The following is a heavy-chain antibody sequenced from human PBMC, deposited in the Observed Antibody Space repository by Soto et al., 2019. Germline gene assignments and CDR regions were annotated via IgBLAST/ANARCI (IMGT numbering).Heavy chain of an antibody. Sequence: GGSLRLSCAASGFTFSSYAMSWVRQAPGKGLEWVSAISGSGFKKYYADSVKGRFTISRDNSKSTVYLELNNLSAEDTAVYHCAKNQGVELVPLATVDWFDPWGQGSVVTVSS. D-gene: IGHD1-26*01. CDR3: AKNQGVELVPLATVDWFDP. J-gene: IGHJ5*02. V-gene: IGHV3-23*01. CDR1: GFTFSSYA. CDR2: ISGSGFKK.